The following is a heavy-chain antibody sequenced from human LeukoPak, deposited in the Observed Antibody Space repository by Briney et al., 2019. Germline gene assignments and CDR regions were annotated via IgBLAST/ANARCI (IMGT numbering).Heavy chain of an antibody. Sequence: SETLSLTCTVSGGSISSSSYYWGWIRQPPGKGLEWIGSIYYSGSTYYNPSLKSRVTISVDTSKNQFSLKLSSVTAADTAVYYCARLSDYGEYYYYYGMDVWGQGTTVTVSS. D-gene: IGHD4-17*01. V-gene: IGHV4-39*01. CDR1: GGSISSSSYY. CDR3: ARLSDYGEYYYYYGMDV. J-gene: IGHJ6*02. CDR2: IYYSGST.